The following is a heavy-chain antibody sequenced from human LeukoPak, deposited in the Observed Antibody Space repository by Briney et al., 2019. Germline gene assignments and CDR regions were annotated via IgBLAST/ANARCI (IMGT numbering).Heavy chain of an antibody. Sequence: ASVKVSCKASGYTFTSYGISWVRQAPGQGLEWMGWISAYNGNTNYAQKLQGRVTMTTDTTTSTAYMERRSLRSEDTAVYYGARSWSPGTRYYYYGMDVWGQGTTVTVSS. V-gene: IGHV1-18*01. CDR3: ARSWSPGTRYYYYGMDV. CDR1: GYTFTSYG. CDR2: ISAYNGNT. D-gene: IGHD1-7*01. J-gene: IGHJ6*02.